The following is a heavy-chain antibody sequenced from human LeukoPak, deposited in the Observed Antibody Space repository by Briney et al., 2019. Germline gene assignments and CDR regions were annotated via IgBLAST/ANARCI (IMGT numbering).Heavy chain of an antibody. CDR3: AREWELLPNFDY. CDR1: GYTFTGYY. CDR2: INPNSGGT. Sequence: ASVKVSCKASGYTFTGYYMHWVRQAPGQGLEWMGWINPNSGGTNYAQKFQGRVTMTRDTSISTAHMELSRLRSDDTVVYYCAREWELLPNFDYWGQGTLVTVSS. D-gene: IGHD1-26*01. V-gene: IGHV1-2*02. J-gene: IGHJ4*02.